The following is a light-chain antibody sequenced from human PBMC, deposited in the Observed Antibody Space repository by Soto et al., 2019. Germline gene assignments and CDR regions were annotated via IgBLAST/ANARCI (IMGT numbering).Light chain of an antibody. V-gene: IGKV3-20*01. CDR2: GAS. J-gene: IGKJ3*01. CDR1: QSLSSRY. CDR3: QHFGSTPGT. Sequence: EIVLTQSPGTLSVSPGESATLSCRASQSLSSRYLAWYQQKPGQAPRLLIYGASNTATGIPDRFSGSGSGTDFTLTISRPEPEDFAVYYCQHFGSTPGTFGPGTKVDFK.